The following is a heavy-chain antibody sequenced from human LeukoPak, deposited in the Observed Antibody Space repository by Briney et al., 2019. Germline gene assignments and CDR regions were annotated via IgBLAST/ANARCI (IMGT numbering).Heavy chain of an antibody. D-gene: IGHD5-18*01. J-gene: IGHJ4*02. CDR3: AQTYSYGYDY. Sequence: SVKVSCKAAGGTFSSYAISWVRQAPGQGLEWMGGIIPIFGTANYAQKFQGRVTITADESTSTAYMELSSLRSEDTAVYYCAQTYSYGYDYWGQGTLVTVSS. V-gene: IGHV1-69*13. CDR1: GGTFSSYA. CDR2: IIPIFGTA.